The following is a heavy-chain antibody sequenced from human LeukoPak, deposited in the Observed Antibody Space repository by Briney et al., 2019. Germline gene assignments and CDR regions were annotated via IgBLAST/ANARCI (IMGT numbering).Heavy chain of an antibody. Sequence: ASVKVSCKPSRYTFARYGISWVREAPAPGHEWSGWISAYNGNTNYAQKLQGRVTMPTDTSTSTAYMELRSLRSDDTAVYYCAREGGYSYGPLGYWGQGTLVTVSS. CDR1: RYTFARYG. CDR2: ISAYNGNT. CDR3: AREGGYSYGPLGY. J-gene: IGHJ4*02. V-gene: IGHV1-18*01. D-gene: IGHD5-18*01.